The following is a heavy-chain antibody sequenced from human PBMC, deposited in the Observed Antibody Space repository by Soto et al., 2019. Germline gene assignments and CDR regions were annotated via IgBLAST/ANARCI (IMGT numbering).Heavy chain of an antibody. CDR1: GGSFSGYY. J-gene: IGHJ6*02. CDR2: INHSGST. CDR3: ARDQHITMVRGSLYPFYYYYGMDV. D-gene: IGHD3-10*01. Sequence: QVQLQQWGAGLLKPSETLSLTCAVYGGSFSGYYWSWIRQPPGKGLEGIGEINHSGSTNYNPSLKERVNISVDTYKNQFSLKLSSVTAADTAVYYCARDQHITMVRGSLYPFYYYYGMDVWGQGTTVTVSS. V-gene: IGHV4-34*01.